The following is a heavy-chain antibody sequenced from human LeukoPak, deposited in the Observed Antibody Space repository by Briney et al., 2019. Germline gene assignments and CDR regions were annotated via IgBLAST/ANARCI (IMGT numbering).Heavy chain of an antibody. J-gene: IGHJ5*01. CDR3: ARDPYAPPSSDLQRFDS. CDR1: GYTFTSSA. CDR2: ITTSTGNP. Sequence: ASVKVSCKASGYTFTSSALNWVRQAPGQGLEWMGWITTSTGNPTYAQGFTGRFVFSSDTSVSTAYLQISSLRAEDTAVYYCARDPYAPPSSDLQRFDSWGQGTLVTVSS. V-gene: IGHV7-4-1*02. D-gene: IGHD6-19*01.